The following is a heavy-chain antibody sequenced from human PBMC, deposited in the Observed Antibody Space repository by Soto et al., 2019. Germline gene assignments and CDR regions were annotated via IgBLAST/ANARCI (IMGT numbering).Heavy chain of an antibody. D-gene: IGHD5-12*01. CDR1: GGSISSGGLY. Sequence: QVQLQESGPGLVKPSQTLSLTCTVSGGSISSGGLYWSWIRQHPGKGLEWIGYIFYSGSTYYNPALTSRVSISVDTSKNQFSLKLSSVTAADTAAYYCARAEGGGYDHRWFDPWGQETLVTVSS. CDR3: ARAEGGGYDHRWFDP. V-gene: IGHV4-31*03. J-gene: IGHJ5*02. CDR2: IFYSGST.